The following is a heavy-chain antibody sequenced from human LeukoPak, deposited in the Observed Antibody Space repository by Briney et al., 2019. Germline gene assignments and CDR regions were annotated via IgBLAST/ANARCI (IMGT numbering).Heavy chain of an antibody. CDR3: ASRGT. Sequence: GGSLRLSSVVSGFTVTSDYMSWVRQAPGQGLDWVSIIHRDSRTFYADSVKGRFTISRDNSKNTLYLQLSSLRVEDTAVYYCASRGTWGQGTLVTVSS. D-gene: IGHD3-10*01. CDR1: GFTVTSDY. CDR2: IHRDSRT. J-gene: IGHJ5*02. V-gene: IGHV3-66*01.